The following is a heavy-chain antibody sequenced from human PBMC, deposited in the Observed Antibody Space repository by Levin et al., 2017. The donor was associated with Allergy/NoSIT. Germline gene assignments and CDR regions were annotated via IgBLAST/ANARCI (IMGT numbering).Heavy chain of an antibody. V-gene: IGHV3-30-3*01. J-gene: IGHJ4*02. CDR1: GFTFSNYA. CDR3: VREIAEEGT. CDR2: ISDDGSSE. Sequence: GESLKISCAASGFTFSNYAMHWVRQAPGKALEWVGVISDDGSSEFYIDSVKGRFTISRDNSKNRLYLQMDSLRAEDTALYYCVREIAEEGTWGQGTLVIVSS. D-gene: IGHD1-1*01.